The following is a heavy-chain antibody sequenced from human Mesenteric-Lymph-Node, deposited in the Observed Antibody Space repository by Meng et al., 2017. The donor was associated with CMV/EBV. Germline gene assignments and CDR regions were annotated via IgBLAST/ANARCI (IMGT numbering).Heavy chain of an antibody. CDR1: GFTFSSYW. J-gene: IGHJ6*02. V-gene: IGHV3-7*01. Sequence: GGSLRLSCAASGFTFSSYWMSWVRQAPGKGLEWVANIKQDGSEKYYVDSVKGRFTISRDNAKNSLYLQMNSLRAEDTAVYYCARGSDTYYDFWSGYYTSPYGMDVWGQGTTVTVSS. CDR2: IKQDGSEK. CDR3: ARGSDTYYDFWSGYYTSPYGMDV. D-gene: IGHD3-3*01.